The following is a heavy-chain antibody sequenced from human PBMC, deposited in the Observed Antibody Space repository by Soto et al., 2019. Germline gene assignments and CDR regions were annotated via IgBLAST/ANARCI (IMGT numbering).Heavy chain of an antibody. Sequence: EVLLLESGGGLVQPGGSLRLSCAASKFTISSYIMYWVRQAPGKGLEWVSGISESGDRTYYADSVVGRFTISRDNSKNTLYLQMNRLRAEDTAVYYCAKLHYFDYWGQGTLVTVSS. CDR3: AKLHYFDY. CDR2: ISESGDRT. CDR1: KFTISSYI. J-gene: IGHJ4*02. V-gene: IGHV3-23*01.